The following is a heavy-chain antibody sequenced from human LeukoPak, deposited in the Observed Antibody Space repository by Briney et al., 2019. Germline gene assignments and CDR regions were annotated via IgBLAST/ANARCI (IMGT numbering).Heavy chain of an antibody. CDR1: GDSIRGKY. J-gene: IGHJ5*02. V-gene: IGHV4-4*07. CDR2: LSSSGIT. CDR3: ANLDILVPRAVEWFDP. Sequence: SETLSLTCTVSGDSIRGKYESWTRRPAGGGPEWLGRLSSSGITDYSPSLLARPAQSLDPPNNHFPLSPMSLPAVDTAVHYCANLDILVPRAVEWFDPWGQGTLVIVSS. D-gene: IGHD3-9*01.